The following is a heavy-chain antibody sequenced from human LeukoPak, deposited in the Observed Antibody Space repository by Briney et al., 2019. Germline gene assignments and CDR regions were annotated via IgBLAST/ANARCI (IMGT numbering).Heavy chain of an antibody. CDR2: IRYDGNDK. D-gene: IGHD3-10*02. CDR3: VKRGANVRRTYFFDS. CDR1: GFTFNAFG. Sequence: GGSLRLSWVASGFTFNAFGMHWVRQAPGKGLEWVAFIRYDGNDKYYSGSVEGRFTISRDNPKNTLYLQMNSLRVEDTSFYYCVKRGANVRRTYFFDSWGQGALVTVSS. J-gene: IGHJ4*02. V-gene: IGHV3-30*02.